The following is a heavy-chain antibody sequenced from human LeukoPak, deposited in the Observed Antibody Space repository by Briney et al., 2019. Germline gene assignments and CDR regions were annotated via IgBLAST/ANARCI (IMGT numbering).Heavy chain of an antibody. J-gene: IGHJ3*02. CDR1: GGSISSSSYY. CDR2: TYYSGST. V-gene: IGHV4-39*07. Sequence: PSETLSLTCTVSGGSISSSSYYWGWIRQPPGKGLEWIGSTYYSGSTYYNPSLKSRVTISVDTSKNQFSLKLSSVTAADTAVYYCARESKMTRSAFDIWGQGAMVTVSS. D-gene: IGHD3-9*01. CDR3: ARESKMTRSAFDI.